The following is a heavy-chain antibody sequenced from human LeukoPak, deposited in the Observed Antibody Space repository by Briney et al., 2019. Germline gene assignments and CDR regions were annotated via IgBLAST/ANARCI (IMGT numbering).Heavy chain of an antibody. J-gene: IGHJ4*02. Sequence: PSETLSLTCIVSGGSISNSYWGWIRQPPGKGLEWIGIIHHTGTTDYNPSLKRRVTISVATSKNQFSLKLKSVTAADTAVYHCARGLAAAAWFYFDYWGQGTLVTVSS. CDR3: ARGLAAAAWFYFDY. D-gene: IGHD6-13*01. CDR2: IHHTGTT. CDR1: GGSISNSY. V-gene: IGHV4-59*08.